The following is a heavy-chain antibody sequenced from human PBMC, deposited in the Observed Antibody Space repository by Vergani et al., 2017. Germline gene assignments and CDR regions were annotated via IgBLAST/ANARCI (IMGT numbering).Heavy chain of an antibody. D-gene: IGHD4-23*01. Sequence: QVQLVQSGAEVKKPGASVKVSCKDSGYTFTGYYMHWVRQAPGQGLEWMGWINPSGGSTSYAQKFQGRVTMTRDTSTSTVYMELSSLRSEDTAVYYCARGSNSRLSSPDYWGQGTLVTVSS. CDR1: GYTFTGYY. CDR2: INPSGGST. CDR3: ARGSNSRLSSPDY. V-gene: IGHV1-46*01. J-gene: IGHJ4*02.